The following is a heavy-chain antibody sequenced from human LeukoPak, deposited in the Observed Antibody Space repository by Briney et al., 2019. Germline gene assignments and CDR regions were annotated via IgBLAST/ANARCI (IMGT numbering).Heavy chain of an antibody. CDR3: ARGGRTAMAIDY. J-gene: IGHJ4*02. V-gene: IGHV3-30-3*01. D-gene: IGHD5-18*01. CDR1: GFTFSSYA. CDR2: ISYDGSNK. Sequence: PGRSLRLSCAASGFTFSSYAMHWVRQAPGKGLGWVAVISYDGSNKYYADSVKGRFTISRDNSKNTLYLQMNSLRAEDTAVYYCARGGRTAMAIDYWGQGTLVTVSS.